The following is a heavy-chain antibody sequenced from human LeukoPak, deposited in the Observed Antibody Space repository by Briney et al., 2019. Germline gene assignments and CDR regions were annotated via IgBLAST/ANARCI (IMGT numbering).Heavy chain of an antibody. CDR3: ARRYDSSGYYHLGYYFDY. J-gene: IGHJ4*02. D-gene: IGHD3-22*01. V-gene: IGHV4-59*08. CDR1: GGTIGTYY. CDR2: IYHSGST. Sequence: SETLSLTCTVSGGTIGTYYWSWIRLPPGHGLEWIGYIYHSGSTNYNPSLKSRVTISVDRSKNQFALKLSSVTAADTAVYYWARRYDSSGYYHLGYYFDYWGQGTLVTVSS.